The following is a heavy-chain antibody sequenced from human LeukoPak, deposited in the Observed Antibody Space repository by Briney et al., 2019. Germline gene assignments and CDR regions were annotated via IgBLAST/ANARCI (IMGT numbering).Heavy chain of an antibody. Sequence: SETLSLTCTVSGGSISSYYWSWIRQPAGKGLEWIGRIYTSGSTNYNPSLKSRVTISVDTSKNQFSLKLSSVTAADTAVYYCAATGYCSSTSCYSAYYYYMDVWGKGTTVTVSS. CDR1: GGSISSYY. V-gene: IGHV4-4*07. CDR2: IYTSGST. D-gene: IGHD2-2*02. CDR3: AATGYCSSTSCYSAYYYYMDV. J-gene: IGHJ6*03.